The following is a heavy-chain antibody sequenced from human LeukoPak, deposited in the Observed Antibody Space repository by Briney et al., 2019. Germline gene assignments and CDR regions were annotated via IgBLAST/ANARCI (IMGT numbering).Heavy chain of an antibody. D-gene: IGHD2-15*01. J-gene: IGHJ3*02. CDR2: ISTSSSYI. CDR3: AKDKIVVVVDASPGAFDI. V-gene: IGHV3-21*04. Sequence: GGSLRLSCAASGFTFSSYTMNWVRQAPGKGLEWVSSISTSSSYIYYADSVKGRFTISRDNSKNTLYLQMNSLRAEDTAVYYCAKDKIVVVVDASPGAFDIWGQGTMVTVSS. CDR1: GFTFSSYT.